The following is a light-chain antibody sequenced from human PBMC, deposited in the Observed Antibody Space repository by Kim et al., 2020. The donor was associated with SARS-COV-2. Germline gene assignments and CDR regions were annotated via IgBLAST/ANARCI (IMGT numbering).Light chain of an antibody. CDR3: QQYGSSPERT. CDR1: QSVSSSY. J-gene: IGKJ1*01. V-gene: IGKV3-20*01. Sequence: PGERATLSCRASQSVSSSYLAWYQQKPGQAPRLLIYGASSRATGIPDRFSGSGSGTDFTLTISRLEPEDFAVYYCQQYGSSPERTFGQGTKVDIK. CDR2: GAS.